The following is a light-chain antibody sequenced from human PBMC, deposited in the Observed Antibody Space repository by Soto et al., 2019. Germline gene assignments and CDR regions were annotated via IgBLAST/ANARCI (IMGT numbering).Light chain of an antibody. V-gene: IGKV2-29*03. CDR3: MQGGT. CDR1: QSLLYSDGKTY. J-gene: IGKJ2*01. Sequence: DIVKTQSPLXLSXTPGEPAXISCKSSQSLLYSDGKTYLHWYLQRPGQSPQLLIYEVSNRFSGVPDRISGSGSGTDFTLTISRVEAEDAGVYYCMQGGTSGQGTKLEIK. CDR2: EVS.